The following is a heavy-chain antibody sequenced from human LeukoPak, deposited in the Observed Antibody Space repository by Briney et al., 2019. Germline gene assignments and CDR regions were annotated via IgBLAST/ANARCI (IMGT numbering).Heavy chain of an antibody. CDR2: IYYSGTT. D-gene: IGHD3-3*01. J-gene: IGHJ4*02. V-gene: IGHV4-30-4*01. CDR3: ARQYDFWSGSPFDY. Sequence: PSQTLSLTCTVSGGSISSGDYYWSWIRQPPGKGLEWIGYIYYSGTTYYNPSLKSRVTMSVDTSKNQFSLKMSSVTAADTAIYYCARQYDFWSGSPFDYWGQGALVTVSP. CDR1: GGSISSGDYY.